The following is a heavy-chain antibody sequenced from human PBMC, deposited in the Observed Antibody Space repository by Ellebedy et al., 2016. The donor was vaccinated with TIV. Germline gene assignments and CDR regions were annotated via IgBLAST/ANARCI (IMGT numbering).Heavy chain of an antibody. V-gene: IGHV5-51*01. CDR1: GYSFTSYW. Sequence: GGSLRLXXKGSGYSFTSYWIGWVRQMPGKGLEWMGIIYPGDSDTRYSPSFQGQVTISADKSISTAYLQWSSLKASDTAMYYCARGLSHTVTLDRWGQGTLVTVSS. CDR3: ARGLSHTVTLDR. CDR2: IYPGDSDT. D-gene: IGHD4-17*01. J-gene: IGHJ4*02.